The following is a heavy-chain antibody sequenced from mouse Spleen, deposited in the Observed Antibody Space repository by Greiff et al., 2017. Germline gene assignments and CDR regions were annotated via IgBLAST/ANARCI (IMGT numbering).Heavy chain of an antibody. V-gene: IGHV1S34*01. CDR3: ARDYGSSHYYAMDY. D-gene: IGHD1-1*01. Sequence: LVKTGASVKISCKASGYSFTGYYMHWVKQSHGKSLEWIGYISCYNGATSYNQKFKGKATFTVDTSSSTAYMQFNSLTSEDSAVYYCARDYGSSHYYAMDYWGQGTSVTVSS. J-gene: IGHJ4*01. CDR2: ISCYNGAT. CDR1: GYSFTGYY.